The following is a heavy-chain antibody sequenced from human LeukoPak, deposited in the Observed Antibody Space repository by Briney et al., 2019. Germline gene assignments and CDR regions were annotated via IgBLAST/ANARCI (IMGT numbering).Heavy chain of an antibody. D-gene: IGHD5-24*01. J-gene: IGHJ4*02. CDR2: IHSSGSA. CDR3: ASGAADGYNFGFDY. Sequence: SETLSLTCTVSGASLNDYYWSWIRQPPGKALEWIGFIHSSGSANSNPSLTSRVTISIHTSKNQFSLNLRSLTAADTAVYFCASGAADGYNFGFDYWGQGTLAAVSS. CDR1: GASLNDYY. V-gene: IGHV4-59*12.